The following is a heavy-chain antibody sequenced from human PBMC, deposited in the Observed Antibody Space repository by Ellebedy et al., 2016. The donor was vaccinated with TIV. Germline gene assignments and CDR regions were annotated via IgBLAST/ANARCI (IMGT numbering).Heavy chain of an antibody. CDR3: ARDKGRSSGWYSAYYYYGMDV. D-gene: IGHD6-19*01. J-gene: IGHJ6*02. V-gene: IGHV1-69*13. CDR2: IIPIFGTA. Sequence: SVKVSXKASGGTFSSYAISWVRQAPGQGLEWMGGIIPIFGTANYAQKFQGRVTITADESTSTAYMELSSLRSEDTAVYYCARDKGRSSGWYSAYYYYGMDVWGQGTTVTVSS. CDR1: GGTFSSYA.